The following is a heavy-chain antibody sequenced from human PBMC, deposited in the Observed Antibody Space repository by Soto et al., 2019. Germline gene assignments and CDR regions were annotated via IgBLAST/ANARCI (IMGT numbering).Heavy chain of an antibody. CDR1: GGSFSGYY. D-gene: IGHD3-10*01. CDR2: INHSGST. Sequence: QVQLQQWGAGLLKPSETLSLTCAVYGGSFSGYYWSWIRQPPGKGLEWIGEINHSGSTNYNPSLKSRVTISVNTSKNQFSLKLSSVTAADTAVYYSASERFGELGFDYWGQGTLVTVSS. V-gene: IGHV4-34*01. J-gene: IGHJ4*02. CDR3: ASERFGELGFDY.